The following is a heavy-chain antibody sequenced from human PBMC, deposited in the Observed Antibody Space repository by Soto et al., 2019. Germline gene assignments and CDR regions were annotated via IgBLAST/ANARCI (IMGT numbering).Heavy chain of an antibody. CDR1: GYTFTSYG. CDR3: ARAPGYSGGFLGSSWFDP. Sequence: ASVKVSCKASGYTFTSYGISWVRQAPGQGLEWMGWISAYNGNTNYAQKLQGRVTMTTDTSTSTAYMELRSLRSDDTAVYYCARAPGYSGGFLGSSWFDPWGQGTLVTVSS. J-gene: IGHJ5*02. D-gene: IGHD6-19*01. CDR2: ISAYNGNT. V-gene: IGHV1-18*01.